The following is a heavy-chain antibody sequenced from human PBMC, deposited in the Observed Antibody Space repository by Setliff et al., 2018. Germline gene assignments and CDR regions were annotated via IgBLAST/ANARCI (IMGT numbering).Heavy chain of an antibody. D-gene: IGHD3-10*01. V-gene: IGHV4-34*01. J-gene: IGHJ3*02. Sequence: KPSETLSLTCAVYDGSFSYYYWSWIRQPPGKGLEWIGEINHYGSTKYKSSLKSRVTISVDTSKNQFSLKLNSVTAADTAVYYCARRWNFGPYGSGIHDGFDMWGQGTMVTVSS. CDR3: ARRWNFGPYGSGIHDGFDM. CDR1: DGSFSYYY. CDR2: INHYGST.